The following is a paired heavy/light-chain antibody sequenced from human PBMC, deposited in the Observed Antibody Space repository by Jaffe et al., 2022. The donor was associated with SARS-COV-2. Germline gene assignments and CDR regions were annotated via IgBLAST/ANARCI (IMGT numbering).Light chain of an antibody. V-gene: IGKV3-11*01. Sequence: EIVLTQSPATLSLSPGERATLSCRASQSVSSYLAWYQQKPGQAPRLLIYDAFNRATGIPARFSGSGSGTDFTLTISSLEPEDFAVYYCQQRSNWPHTFGQGTRLEIK. CDR2: DAF. CDR1: QSVSSY. J-gene: IGKJ5*01. CDR3: QQRSNWPHT.
Heavy chain of an antibody. CDR1: GLSLSTSGVG. Sequence: QITLKESGPTLVKPTQTLTLTCTFSGLSLSTSGVGVGWIRQPPGKALEWLALIYWDDNKGHNPSLQSRLTITKDTSKNQVVLTMTNMDPLDTATYYCAHIGYDTATGSYGVPDYWGQGTLVTVSS. D-gene: IGHD3-9*01. J-gene: IGHJ4*02. V-gene: IGHV2-5*02. CDR3: AHIGYDTATGSYGVPDY. CDR2: IYWDDNK.